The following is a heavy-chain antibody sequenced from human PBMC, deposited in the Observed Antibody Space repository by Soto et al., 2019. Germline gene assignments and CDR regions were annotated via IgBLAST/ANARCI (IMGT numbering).Heavy chain of an antibody. D-gene: IGHD2-2*01. J-gene: IGHJ3*02. CDR3: ARNSAYQLLLGHRDAFGS. CDR1: GFTFSSYS. CDR2: ISSSSSYI. Sequence: GGSLRLSCAASGFTFSSYSMNWVRQAPGKGLEWVSSISSSSSYIYYADSVKGRFTISRDNAKNSLYLQMNSLRAEDTAVYYCARNSAYQLLLGHRDAFGSGGQGXMVTVSS. V-gene: IGHV3-21*01.